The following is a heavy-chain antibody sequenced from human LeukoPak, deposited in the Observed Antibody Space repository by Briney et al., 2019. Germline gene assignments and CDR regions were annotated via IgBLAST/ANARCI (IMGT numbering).Heavy chain of an antibody. D-gene: IGHD3-3*01. CDR2: IRYDGSNK. Sequence: GGSLRLSCAASGFTFSSYGMHWVRQAPGKGLEWVAFIRYDGSNKYYADSVKDRFTISRDNSKNTLHLQMNSLRAEDTAVYYCAKGTTYYDLILDYWGQGTLVTVSS. CDR1: GFTFSSYG. J-gene: IGHJ4*02. V-gene: IGHV3-30*02. CDR3: AKGTTYYDLILDY.